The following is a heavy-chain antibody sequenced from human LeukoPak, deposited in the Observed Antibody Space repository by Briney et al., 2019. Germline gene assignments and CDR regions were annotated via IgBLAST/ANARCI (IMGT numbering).Heavy chain of an antibody. D-gene: IGHD3-10*01. CDR1: GYSFTSYW. CDR3: ARYYYGSGRGANWFDP. J-gene: IGHJ5*02. CDR2: IYPGDSDT. Sequence: GASLQISCECSGYSFTSYWIGWGPKLPGEGLEWMGIIYPGDSDTRYSPSFQRQVTISADKSISTAYLQWISLKASDTAMYYCARYYYGSGRGANWFDPWGQGTLVTVSS. V-gene: IGHV5-51*01.